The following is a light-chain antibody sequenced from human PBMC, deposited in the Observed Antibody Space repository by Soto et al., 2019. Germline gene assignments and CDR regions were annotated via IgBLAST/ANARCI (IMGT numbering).Light chain of an antibody. CDR1: QSVGSN. Sequence: EIVMTQSPATLSVSPVERATLSCRSSQSVGSNFAWYQQKPGQAPRLLIYAASTRATGIPARFSGSGSGTEFALTISSLQSEDFAVYHCQQYNNWPRTFGQGTKVDIK. J-gene: IGKJ1*01. V-gene: IGKV3-15*01. CDR3: QQYNNWPRT. CDR2: AAS.